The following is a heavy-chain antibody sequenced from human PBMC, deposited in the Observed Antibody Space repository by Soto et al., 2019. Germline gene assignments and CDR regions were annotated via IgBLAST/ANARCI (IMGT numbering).Heavy chain of an antibody. Sequence: APVKVSCTASGYTFTGYYMRCVRQTPGQGLEWMGWINAYNGSTNYAQKLQGRVTMTTDTSTSTAYMELRSLRSDDTAVYYCARQVEWQLVDLIGWLDPWGLGTLVTV. V-gene: IGHV1-18*04. CDR3: ARQVEWQLVDLIGWLDP. D-gene: IGHD6-6*01. CDR1: GYTFTGYY. CDR2: INAYNGST. J-gene: IGHJ5*02.